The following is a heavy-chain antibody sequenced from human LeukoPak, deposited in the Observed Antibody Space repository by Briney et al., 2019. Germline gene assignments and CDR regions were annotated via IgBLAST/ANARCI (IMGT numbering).Heavy chain of an antibody. Sequence: GALSLSYTASGTPFSDYVIDWGRQAPGKGLEVGAVTSSDERIKSYSNSVRGRFTISRDNFKNIFYLQMDSLELEDTARYFLSVDHFSGGPDLLDSWGRGTLVTVSS. CDR2: TSSDERIK. D-gene: IGHD1-26*01. CDR3: SVDHFSGGPDLLDS. CDR1: GTPFSDYV. J-gene: IGHJ5*01. V-gene: IGHV3-30*03.